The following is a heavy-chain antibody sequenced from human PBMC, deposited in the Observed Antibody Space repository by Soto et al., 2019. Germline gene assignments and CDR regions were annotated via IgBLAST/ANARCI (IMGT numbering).Heavy chain of an antibody. J-gene: IGHJ4*02. Sequence: EVQLVESGGGLVQPGGSLRLSCAASGFTFSSYWMHWARQVPGKGLVWVSRINSDGSSTSYANSVRGRFTISRDNAKNTLYLQMNSLRAEDTAVYYCARPRYDSSGTPFDYWGQGTLVTVSS. V-gene: IGHV3-74*01. D-gene: IGHD3-22*01. CDR3: ARPRYDSSGTPFDY. CDR1: GFTFSSYW. CDR2: INSDGSST.